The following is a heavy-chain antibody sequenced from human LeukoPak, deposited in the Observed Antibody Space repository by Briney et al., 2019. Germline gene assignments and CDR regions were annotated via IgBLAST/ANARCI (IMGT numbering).Heavy chain of an antibody. CDR1: GGSISSGAYY. J-gene: IGHJ5*02. CDR3: ARGRVNWFDP. CDR2: IYYSGST. D-gene: IGHD3-3*01. V-gene: IGHV4-31*03. Sequence: SQTLSLTCTVSGGSISSGAYYWSWIRQHPGKGLEWIGYIYYSGSTYYSPSLKSRVTISVDTSKNQFSLKLSSVSAADTAVYYCARGRVNWFDPWGQGTLVTVSS.